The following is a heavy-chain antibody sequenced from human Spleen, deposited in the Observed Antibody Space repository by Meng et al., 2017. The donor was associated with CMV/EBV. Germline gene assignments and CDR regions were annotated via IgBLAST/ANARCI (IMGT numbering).Heavy chain of an antibody. CDR1: GFTLSDFY. CDR2: ISNRGSTV. CDR3: ARDRFCSSTTCFNPDQ. Sequence: GESLKISCAASGFTLSDFYMTWIRQAPGKGLEWVSYISNRGSTVKYADSVKGRFSISRDNAHNSVFLQMNSLRADDTAVYYCARDRFCSSTTCFNPDQWGQERWSPS. V-gene: IGHV3-11*01. J-gene: IGHJ4*02. D-gene: IGHD2-2*01.